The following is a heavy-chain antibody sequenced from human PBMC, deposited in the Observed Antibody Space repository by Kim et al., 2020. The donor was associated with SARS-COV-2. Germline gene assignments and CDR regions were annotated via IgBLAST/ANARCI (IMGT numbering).Heavy chain of an antibody. CDR2: ISGSGGST. V-gene: IGHV3-23*01. CDR1: GFTFSSYA. D-gene: IGHD6-13*01. CDR3: AKGGAAAGTERFDY. J-gene: IGHJ4*02. Sequence: GGSLRLSCAASGFTFSSYAMSWVRQAPGKGLEWVSAISGSGGSTYYADSVKGRFTISRDNSKNTLYLQMNSLRAEDTAVYYCAKGGAAAGTERFDYWGQGPWSPSPQ.